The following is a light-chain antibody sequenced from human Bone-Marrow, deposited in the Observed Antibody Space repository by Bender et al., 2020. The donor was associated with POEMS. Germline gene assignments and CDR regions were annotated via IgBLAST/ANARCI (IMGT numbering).Light chain of an antibody. CDR1: KLGDKN. CDR2: QDA. CDR3: LSYTASNTWV. Sequence: SYELTQPPSVSVSPGQTATITCFGDKLGDKNACWYQQKPGQSPVLVLCQDARRPSGIPERFSGSASGNTATLTISGTQSEDEGDYYCLSYTASNTWVFGGGTKLTVL. V-gene: IGLV3-1*01. J-gene: IGLJ3*02.